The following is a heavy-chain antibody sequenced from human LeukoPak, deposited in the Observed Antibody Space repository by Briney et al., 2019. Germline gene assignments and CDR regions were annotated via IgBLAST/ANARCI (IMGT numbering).Heavy chain of an antibody. Sequence: GGSLRLSCTGSGFTFSTYTMNWVRQAPGKGLEWVSYIKSGGSSIYYADSVKGRFTISRDDAKNSLYLQMNGLRPEDTAIYYCARGGRCGGENCYATLYDYWGQGTVVTVSS. J-gene: IGHJ4*02. V-gene: IGHV3-48*03. CDR1: GFTFSTYT. CDR2: IKSGGSSI. D-gene: IGHD2-21*01. CDR3: ARGGRCGGENCYATLYDY.